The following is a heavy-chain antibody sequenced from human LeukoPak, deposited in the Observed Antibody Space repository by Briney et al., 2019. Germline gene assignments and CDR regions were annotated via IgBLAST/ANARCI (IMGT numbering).Heavy chain of an antibody. Sequence: GGSLRLSCVASGFTFSSYSMNWVRQAPGKGLEWVSYISSSSSTIYYADSVKGRFTISRVNAKNSLYLQMNSLRAEDTAVYYCAREGLQNPYYYGMDVWGQGTTVTVSS. CDR1: GFTFSSYS. D-gene: IGHD1-1*01. CDR3: AREGLQNPYYYGMDV. J-gene: IGHJ6*02. CDR2: ISSSSSTI. V-gene: IGHV3-48*04.